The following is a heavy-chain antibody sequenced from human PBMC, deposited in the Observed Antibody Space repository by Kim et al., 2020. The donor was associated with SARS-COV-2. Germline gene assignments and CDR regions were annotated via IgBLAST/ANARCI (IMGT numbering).Heavy chain of an antibody. CDR3: ARDLNIPGSVVVTGFDY. Sequence: VKDRLTISRDNAKNSLYLQMNSLRAEDTAVYYCARDLNIPGSVVVTGFDYWGQGTLVTVSS. V-gene: IGHV3-11*06. J-gene: IGHJ4*02. D-gene: IGHD2-21*02.